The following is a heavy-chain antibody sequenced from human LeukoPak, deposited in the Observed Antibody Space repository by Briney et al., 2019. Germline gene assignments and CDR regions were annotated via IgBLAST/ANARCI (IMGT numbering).Heavy chain of an antibody. CDR1: GYSFTANY. CDR3: AKVNTDRGVIDCIDY. V-gene: IGHV1-2*02. CDR2: INPNSGGT. D-gene: IGHD3-10*01. Sequence: ASVKVSCKASGYSFTANYIHWVRQAPGQGLEWMGWINPNSGGTNYRQKFQGRVTMTRDTSISTAYMEPSSLTSDDTAVYYCAKVNTDRGVIDCIDYWGQGTLVTVSS. J-gene: IGHJ4*02.